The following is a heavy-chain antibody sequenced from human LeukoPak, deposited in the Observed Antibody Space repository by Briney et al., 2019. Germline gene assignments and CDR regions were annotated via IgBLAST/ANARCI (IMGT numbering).Heavy chain of an antibody. J-gene: IGHJ4*02. CDR3: ARHTAATDGETPLGY. D-gene: IGHD3-10*01. CDR1: GGSISSYY. V-gene: IGHV4-59*08. CDR2: IYYSGST. Sequence: SETLSLTCTVSGGSISSYYWSWIRQPPGKGLEWIGYIYYSGSTNYNPSLKSRVTISVDTSKNQFSLKLSSVTAADTAVYYCARHTAATDGETPLGYWGQGTLVTVSS.